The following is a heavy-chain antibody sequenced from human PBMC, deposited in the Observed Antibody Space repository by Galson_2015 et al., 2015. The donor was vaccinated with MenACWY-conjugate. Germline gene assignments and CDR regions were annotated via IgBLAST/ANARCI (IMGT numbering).Heavy chain of an antibody. CDR2: IRQDESEK. D-gene: IGHD3-10*01. CDR1: GFTFSNYW. V-gene: IGHV3-7*03. Sequence: SLRLSCAASGFTFSNYWMNWVRQAPGKGLEWVANIRQDESEKYYVDSVKGRFTISRDNAKNSLYLQMDSLRAEDTAVYYCARPWPDRGEPPDSDLFDIWGQGTVVTVSS. J-gene: IGHJ3*02. CDR3: ARPWPDRGEPPDSDLFDI.